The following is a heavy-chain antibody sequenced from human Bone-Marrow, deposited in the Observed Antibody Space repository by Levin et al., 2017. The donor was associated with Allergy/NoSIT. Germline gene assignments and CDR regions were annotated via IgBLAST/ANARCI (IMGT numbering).Heavy chain of an antibody. CDR3: AREIVFSGIGAYY. V-gene: IGHV3-74*01. Sequence: HAGGSLRLSCAASGFTFSSYWMHWVRQAPGTGLVWVSRINSDGSITNHADSVKGRFTISRDNARNTLFLQMTSLRADDTGVYYCAREIVFSGIGAYYWGQGALVTVSS. CDR1: GFTFSSYW. D-gene: IGHD5/OR15-5a*01. CDR2: INSDGSIT. J-gene: IGHJ4*02.